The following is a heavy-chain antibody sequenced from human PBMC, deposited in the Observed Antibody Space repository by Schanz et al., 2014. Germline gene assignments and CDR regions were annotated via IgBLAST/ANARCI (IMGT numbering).Heavy chain of an antibody. D-gene: IGHD5-12*01. CDR2: IKISGDV. CDR3: AKDMARGGYNWVFDS. CDR1: GFSFSDYS. Sequence: EVQLVESGGGLVQSGGSLRLSCAASGFSFSDYSMNWVRQAPGKGLEWISYIKISGDVFYTDSVKGRFTISRDNAKSSLYLQMNSLRAEDTAIYYCAKDMARGGYNWVFDSWGQGTLVTVSS. V-gene: IGHV3-48*01. J-gene: IGHJ4*02.